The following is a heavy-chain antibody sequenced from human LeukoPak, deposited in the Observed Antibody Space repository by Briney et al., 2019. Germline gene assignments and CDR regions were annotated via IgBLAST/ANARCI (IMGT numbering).Heavy chain of an antibody. CDR1: GFTFGDCG. CDR3: LGAFDF. J-gene: IGHJ3*01. Sequence: GGSLRLSCAASGFTFGDCGMSWVRQAPGKGLEWVSGINWNGGSPRYADSVKGRFTISRDNAKNSLYLQMNSLRVEDTAVYYCLGAFDFWGQGTMVTVSS. CDR2: INWNGGSP. V-gene: IGHV3-20*04.